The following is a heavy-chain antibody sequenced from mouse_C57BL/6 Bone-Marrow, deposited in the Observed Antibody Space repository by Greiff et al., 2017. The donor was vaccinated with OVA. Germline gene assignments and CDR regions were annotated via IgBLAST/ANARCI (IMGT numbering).Heavy chain of an antibody. CDR3: ARPPSSYYYAMDY. CDR2: IYPGSGST. CDR1: GYTFTSYW. J-gene: IGHJ4*01. D-gene: IGHD1-1*01. Sequence: QVQLQQPGAELVKPGASVKMSCKASGYTFTSYWITWVKQRPGQGLEWIGDIYPGSGSTNYNEKFKSKATLTVDTSSSTACMQLSSLTSEDSAVYYCARPPSSYYYAMDYWGQGTSVTVSS. V-gene: IGHV1-55*01.